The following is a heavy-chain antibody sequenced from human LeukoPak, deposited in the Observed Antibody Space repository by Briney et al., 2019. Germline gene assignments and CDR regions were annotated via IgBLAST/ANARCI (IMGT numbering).Heavy chain of an antibody. CDR2: FDPEDGET. V-gene: IGHV1-24*01. D-gene: IGHD3-10*01. J-gene: IGHJ4*02. Sequence: ASVKVSCKVPGYTLTELSMYWVRQAPGKGLEWMGGFDPEDGETIYAQKFQGRVTMTEDTSTDTAYMELSSLRSEDTAVYYCATLTMVRGVRSDYWGQGTLVTVSS. CDR1: GYTLTELS. CDR3: ATLTMVRGVRSDY.